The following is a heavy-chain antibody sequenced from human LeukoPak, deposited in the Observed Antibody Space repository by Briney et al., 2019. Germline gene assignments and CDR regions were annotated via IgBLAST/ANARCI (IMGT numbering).Heavy chain of an antibody. Sequence: GGSLRLSCAASGFPFDDYGMHWVRQAPGKGLEWVSGISWNGGGVGYAASVKGRFTISRDNAKKSLYLQMNSLRPEDTALYYCAKGDCGSSSCTRLDNWGQGTLVTVSS. CDR1: GFPFDDYG. J-gene: IGHJ4*02. CDR2: ISWNGGGV. CDR3: AKGDCGSSSCTRLDN. D-gene: IGHD2-2*01. V-gene: IGHV3-9*01.